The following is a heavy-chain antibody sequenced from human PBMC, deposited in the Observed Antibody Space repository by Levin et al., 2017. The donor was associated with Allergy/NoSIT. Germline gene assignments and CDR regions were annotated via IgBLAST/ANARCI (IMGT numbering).Heavy chain of an antibody. J-gene: IGHJ4*02. CDR2: ISGSGGST. Sequence: LSLTCAGSGFTFRNYAMSWVRQAPGKGLEWVSTISGSGGSTYYADSVKGRFTISRDNSKNTLYLQMNSLRTEDTAVYYFAKDPKHNIAGHGTVSYYFDYWGQGTLVTVSS. V-gene: IGHV3-23*01. D-gene: IGHD6-19*01. CDR1: GFTFRNYA. CDR3: AKDPKHNIAGHGTVSYYFDY.